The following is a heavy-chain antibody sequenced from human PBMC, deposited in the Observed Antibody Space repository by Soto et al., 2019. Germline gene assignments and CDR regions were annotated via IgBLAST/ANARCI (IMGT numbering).Heavy chain of an antibody. CDR2: MTSDGRTI. V-gene: IGHV3-74*03. Sequence: GGSLRLSCAASGFAFGNYWMHWVRQPPGKGPEWVSRMTSDGRTIKYADSVKGRFTVSRDNAKNTLYLQMNSLRAEDTAVYYCARAEVDYWGPGTLVTVSS. J-gene: IGHJ4*02. CDR3: ARAEVDY. CDR1: GFAFGNYW.